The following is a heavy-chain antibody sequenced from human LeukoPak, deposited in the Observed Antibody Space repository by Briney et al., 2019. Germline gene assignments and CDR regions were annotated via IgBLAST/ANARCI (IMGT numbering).Heavy chain of an antibody. CDR1: GGSISGGSFY. V-gene: IGHV4-61*02. D-gene: IGHD3-22*01. CDR2: IYASGST. CDR3: AREIYGGDPYYYDSSGYSYFDY. Sequence: SETLSLTCTVSGGSISGGSFYWTWIRQPAGKGLEWIGRIYASGSTNYNSSLKSRVTISVDTSKNQFSLRLSSVTAADTAVYYCAREIYGGDPYYYDSSGYSYFDYWGQGTLVTVSS. J-gene: IGHJ4*02.